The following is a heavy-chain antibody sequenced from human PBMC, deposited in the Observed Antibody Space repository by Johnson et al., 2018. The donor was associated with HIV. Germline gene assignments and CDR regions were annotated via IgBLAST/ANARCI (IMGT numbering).Heavy chain of an antibody. CDR2: INRDGSST. CDR3: TRATYSNSKAHAFDI. V-gene: IGHV3-74*01. D-gene: IGHD6-6*01. Sequence: VQLVESGGGLVQPGGSLRLSCAASRFTFSSYWMHWVRQAPGKGLEWVSRINRDGSSTTYADSVKGRFPISRDTAKNTLYLQMTSLRAEDTAVNYCTRATYSNSKAHAFDIWGQGTMVTVSS. J-gene: IGHJ3*02. CDR1: RFTFSSYW.